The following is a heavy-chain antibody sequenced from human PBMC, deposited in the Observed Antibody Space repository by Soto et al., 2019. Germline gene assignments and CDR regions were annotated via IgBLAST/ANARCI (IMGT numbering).Heavy chain of an antibody. J-gene: IGHJ5*02. V-gene: IGHV1-18*01. CDR1: GYTFTSYA. CDR2: ISADNGNT. D-gene: IGHD3-16*02. CDR3: ARVDPPITFGGVIVQQHKEGNWFDP. Sequence: GASVKVSCKASGYTFTSYAMHWVRQAPGQRLEWMGWISADNGNTNYAQKLQGRVTMTTDTSTSTAYMELRSLRSDDTAVYYCARVDPPITFGGVIVQQHKEGNWFDPWGQGTLVTVSS.